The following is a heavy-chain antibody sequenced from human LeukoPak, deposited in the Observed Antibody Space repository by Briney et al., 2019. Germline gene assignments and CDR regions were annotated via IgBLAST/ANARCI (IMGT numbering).Heavy chain of an antibody. CDR3: ARDRLMVYAGPWLDP. V-gene: IGHV4-4*07. Sequence: SETLSLTCTVSGGSISSYYWSWLRQPAGKGLEWIGRIYTSGSTNYNPSLKSRVTMSVDTSKNQFSLKLSSVTAADTAVYYCARDRLMVYAGPWLDPWGQGTLVTVSS. D-gene: IGHD2-8*01. CDR2: IYTSGST. J-gene: IGHJ5*02. CDR1: GGSISSYY.